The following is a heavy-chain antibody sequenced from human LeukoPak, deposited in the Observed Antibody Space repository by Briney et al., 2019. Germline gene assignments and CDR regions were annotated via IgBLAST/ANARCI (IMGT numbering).Heavy chain of an antibody. J-gene: IGHJ5*02. CDR1: GFTFNNYA. D-gene: IGHD2-2*01. CDR3: ARETSCSS. Sequence: GGSLRLSCVASGFTFNNYAMNWVRQAPGKGLEWVSSISRSGGNTYYADSVKGRFTFSRDSSENTLFLQMDSLRAEDTAVYYCARETSCSSWGQGTLVTVSS. V-gene: IGHV3-23*01. CDR2: ISRSGGNT.